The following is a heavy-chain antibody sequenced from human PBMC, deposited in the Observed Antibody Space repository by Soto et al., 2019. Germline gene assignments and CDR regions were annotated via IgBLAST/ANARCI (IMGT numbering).Heavy chain of an antibody. CDR2: ISSSGSTI. J-gene: IGHJ6*02. CDR3: ASSMGGVAAAIDYYYYGMDV. D-gene: IGHD6-13*01. CDR1: GFTFSDYY. Sequence: GSLRLSCAASGFTFSDYYMSWIRQAPGKGLEGVSYISSSGSTIYYADSVKGRFTISRDNAKNSLYLQMNSLRAEDTAVYYCASSMGGVAAAIDYYYYGMDVWGQGTTVTVSS. V-gene: IGHV3-11*01.